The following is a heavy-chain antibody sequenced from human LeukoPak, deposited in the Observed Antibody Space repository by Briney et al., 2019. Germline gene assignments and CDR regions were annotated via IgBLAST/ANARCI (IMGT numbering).Heavy chain of an antibody. CDR1: GFTFSDYY. V-gene: IGHV3-11*04. Sequence: KAGGSLRLSCAASGFTFSDYYMSWIRQAPGKGLEWVSYISSSGSTICYADSVKGRFTISRDNAKNSLYLQMNSLRAEDTAVYYCARVRRWFGDLDYWGQGTLVTVSS. J-gene: IGHJ4*02. CDR3: ARVRRWFGDLDY. D-gene: IGHD3-10*01. CDR2: ISSSGSTI.